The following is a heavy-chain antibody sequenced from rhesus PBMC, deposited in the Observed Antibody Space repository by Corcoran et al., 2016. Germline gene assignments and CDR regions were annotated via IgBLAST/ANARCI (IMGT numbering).Heavy chain of an antibody. V-gene: IGHV4-169*02. CDR1: GGSISSSY. Sequence: QLQLQESGPGLVKPSETLSVTCAVSGGSISSSYWSWIRQAPGKGLEWIGYIYGSSGSTNYNPSLKSRVTISKDTSKNQFSLKLSSVTAADTAVYYCAGRIVGATLDYWGQGVLVTVSS. CDR2: IYGSSGST. CDR3: AGRIVGATLDY. D-gene: IGHD1-44*02. J-gene: IGHJ4*01.